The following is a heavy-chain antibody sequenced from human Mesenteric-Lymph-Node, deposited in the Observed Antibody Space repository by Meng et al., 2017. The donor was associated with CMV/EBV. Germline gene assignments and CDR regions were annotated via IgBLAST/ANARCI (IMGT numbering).Heavy chain of an antibody. Sequence: GGSLRLSCAASGFTFSNYWMNWVRQAPGKGLEWVANIKQDGSERYYVDSVKGRFTTSRDNAKNSLYLQMNSLRADDTAVYYCATDFWSGYYEDFWGQGTLVTVSS. J-gene: IGHJ4*02. CDR2: IKQDGSER. CDR1: GFTFSNYW. CDR3: ATDFWSGYYEDF. V-gene: IGHV3-7*01. D-gene: IGHD3-3*01.